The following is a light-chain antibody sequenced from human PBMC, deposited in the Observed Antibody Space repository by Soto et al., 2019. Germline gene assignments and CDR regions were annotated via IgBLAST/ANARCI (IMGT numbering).Light chain of an antibody. Sequence: EFVLTQSPATLSLSPGERATLSCRASQSVSTYLAWYQQKPGQAPRLLIYDASNRATGIPARLSGSGSGTDFTLTISRLEPEDSAVYFCQQYNNWPFSFGQGTRLEI. CDR3: QQYNNWPFS. J-gene: IGKJ5*01. CDR1: QSVSTY. CDR2: DAS. V-gene: IGKV3-11*01.